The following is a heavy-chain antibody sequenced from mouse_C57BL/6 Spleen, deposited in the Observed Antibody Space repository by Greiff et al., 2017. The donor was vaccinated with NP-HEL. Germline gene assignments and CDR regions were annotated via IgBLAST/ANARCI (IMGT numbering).Heavy chain of an antibody. CDR1: GYTFTGYW. CDR2: ILPGSGST. Sequence: QVQLQQSGAELMKPGASVKLSCKATGYTFTGYWIEWVKQRPGHGLEWIGEILPGSGSTNYNEKFKGKATFTADTSSNTAFMQLSSLTTEDSAIYYCASRRDYGSSYPDWFAYWGQGTLVTVSA. J-gene: IGHJ3*01. D-gene: IGHD1-1*01. V-gene: IGHV1-9*01. CDR3: ASRRDYGSSYPDWFAY.